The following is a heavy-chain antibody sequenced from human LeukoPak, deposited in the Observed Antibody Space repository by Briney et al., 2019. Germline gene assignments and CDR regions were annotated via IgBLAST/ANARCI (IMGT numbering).Heavy chain of an antibody. V-gene: IGHV5-10-1*01. CDR2: IDPSDSYT. Sequence: PGESLKISRKGSGYSFTSYWIGWVRQMPGKGLEWMGRIDPSDSYTNYSPSFQGHVTISADKSISTAYLQWRSLKASDTAMHYCARHPGFCGRASCYAGGGGSNYFDSWGQGTLVTVSS. CDR1: GYSFTSYW. J-gene: IGHJ4*02. CDR3: ARHPGFCGRASCYAGGGGSNYFDS. D-gene: IGHD2-2*01.